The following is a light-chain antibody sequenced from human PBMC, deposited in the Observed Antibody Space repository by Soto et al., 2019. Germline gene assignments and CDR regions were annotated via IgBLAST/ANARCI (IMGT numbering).Light chain of an antibody. CDR1: QSVSARF. J-gene: IGKJ1*01. V-gene: IGKV3-20*01. Sequence: ELVLTQSPHTLSLSPGETATLSCRASQSVSARFLAWYQHRPGQAPRLLISATSSRAPGIPDRFSGSGSGTDFTLTISSLEPEDVAVYYCQQYFRSLVEFGQGTKVEIK. CDR2: ATS. CDR3: QQYFRSLVE.